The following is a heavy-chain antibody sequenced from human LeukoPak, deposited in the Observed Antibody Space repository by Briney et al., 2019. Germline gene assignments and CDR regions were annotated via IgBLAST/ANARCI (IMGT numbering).Heavy chain of an antibody. CDR1: GFTFSNYE. J-gene: IGHJ5*02. D-gene: IGHD6-19*01. Sequence: PGGSLRLSCAASGFTFSNYEMIWVRQAPGKGLEWISYVSGGGDITDYADSVKGRFTISRDNAKNLLYLQMNSLRVDDTAFYYCARDRITVTGASNWFDPWGQGTLVTVSS. V-gene: IGHV3-48*03. CDR2: VSGGGDIT. CDR3: ARDRITVTGASNWFDP.